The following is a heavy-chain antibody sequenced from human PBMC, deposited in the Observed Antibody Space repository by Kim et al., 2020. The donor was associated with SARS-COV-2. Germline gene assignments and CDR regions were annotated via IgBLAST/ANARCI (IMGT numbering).Heavy chain of an antibody. CDR3: AREVVVTDRYFEL. Sequence: SETLSLTCTVSGGSISSYYWSWIRQPPGKGLEWIGYIYYSGSTNYNPSLKSRVTISVDTTKNQFSLKLSSVTAADTAVYYCAREVVVTDRYFELWGRGPL. D-gene: IGHD2-21*02. CDR2: IYYSGST. V-gene: IGHV4-59*01. J-gene: IGHJ2*01. CDR1: GGSISSYY.